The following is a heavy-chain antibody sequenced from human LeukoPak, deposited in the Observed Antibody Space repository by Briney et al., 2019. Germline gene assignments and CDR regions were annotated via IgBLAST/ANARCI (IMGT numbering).Heavy chain of an antibody. V-gene: IGHV5-51*01. CDR3: ARRRDLYSGSYYPFDY. D-gene: IGHD1-26*01. CDR1: GYSFTSYW. J-gene: IGHJ4*02. CDR2: VYPGDSDT. Sequence: GESLKISCKGSGYSFTSYWIGWVRQMPGKGLEWMGIVYPGDSDTRYSPSFQRQVTISADKSITTAYLQWSSLKASDTAMYYCARRRDLYSGSYYPFDYWGQGTLVTVSS.